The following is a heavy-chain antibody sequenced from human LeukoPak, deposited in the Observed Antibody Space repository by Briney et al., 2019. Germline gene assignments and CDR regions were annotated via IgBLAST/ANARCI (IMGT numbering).Heavy chain of an antibody. CDR2: IYTSGST. Sequence: SETLSLTCTVSGGSISSYYWSWIRQPAGKGLEWIGRIYTSGSTNYNPSLKSRVTMSVDTSKNQFSLKLSSVTAADTAVYYCARTIFGVVPNWFDPWAREPWSPSPQ. D-gene: IGHD3-3*01. CDR1: GGSISSYY. V-gene: IGHV4-4*07. CDR3: ARTIFGVVPNWFDP. J-gene: IGHJ5*02.